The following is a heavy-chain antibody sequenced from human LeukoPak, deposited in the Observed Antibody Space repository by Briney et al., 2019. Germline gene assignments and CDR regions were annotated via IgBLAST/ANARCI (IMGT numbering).Heavy chain of an antibody. D-gene: IGHD2-21*02. CDR1: GFTFSSYW. J-gene: IGHJ2*01. V-gene: IGHV3-7*01. Sequence: GGSLRLSCAASGFTFSSYWMSWVRQAPGKGLEWVANIKQDGSEKYYVDSVKGRFTISRDNAKNSLYLQMSSLRAEDSALYYCARELCGGDCGYFDLWGRGTLVTVSS. CDR2: IKQDGSEK. CDR3: ARELCGGDCGYFDL.